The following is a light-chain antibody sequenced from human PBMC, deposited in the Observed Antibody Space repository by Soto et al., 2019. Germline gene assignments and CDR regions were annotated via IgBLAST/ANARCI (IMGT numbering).Light chain of an antibody. CDR1: SSNIGAGYD. CDR2: GNT. J-gene: IGLJ2*01. Sequence: QSVLTQPPSVSGPPGQRVTISCTGSSSNIGAGYDVHWYQQLPGRAPKLLIYGNTNRPSGVPDRFSGSKSGTSASLAITGLQAEDEADYYCLSFDSSLSVVFGGWTKLTVL. CDR3: LSFDSSLSVV. V-gene: IGLV1-40*01.